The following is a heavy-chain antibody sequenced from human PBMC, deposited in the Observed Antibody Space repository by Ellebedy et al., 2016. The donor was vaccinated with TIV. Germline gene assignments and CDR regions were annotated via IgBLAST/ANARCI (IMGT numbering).Heavy chain of an antibody. CDR3: ARHSGYYWYYFDS. CDR2: IMPMFRTA. J-gene: IGHJ4*02. D-gene: IGHD3-22*01. V-gene: IGHV1-69*13. Sequence: SVKVSCKASGATFSSHAISWVRQAPGQGLEWMGGIMPMFRTANYAQNFQGRVTITADELGSTAYMELSSLRSEDTAVYYCARHSGYYWYYFDSWGQGTLVTVSS. CDR1: GATFSSHA.